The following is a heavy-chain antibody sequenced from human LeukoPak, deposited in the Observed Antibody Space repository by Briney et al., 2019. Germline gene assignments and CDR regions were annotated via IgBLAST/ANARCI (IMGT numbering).Heavy chain of an antibody. CDR3: ASGYCSSTSCPRGFGLDV. D-gene: IGHD2-2*01. CDR2: INHSGST. Sequence: SETLSLTCAVYGGSFSGYYRSWIRQPPGKGLEWIGEINHSGSTNYNPSLKSRVTISVDTSKNQFSLKLSSVTAADTAVYYCASGYCSSTSCPRGFGLDVWGQGTTVTVSS. V-gene: IGHV4-34*01. J-gene: IGHJ6*02. CDR1: GGSFSGYY.